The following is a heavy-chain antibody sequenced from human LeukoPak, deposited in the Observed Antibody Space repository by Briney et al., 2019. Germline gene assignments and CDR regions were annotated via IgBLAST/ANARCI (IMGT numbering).Heavy chain of an antibody. D-gene: IGHD6-13*01. Sequence: GGSLRLSCAASGFTFSSYAMSWVRRAPGKGLEWVGRIKSKTDGGTTDYAAPVKGRFTISRDDSKNTLYLQMNSLKTEDTAVYYCKTTYSSSWYSFDYWGQGTLVTVSS. J-gene: IGHJ4*02. V-gene: IGHV3-15*01. CDR1: GFTFSSYA. CDR2: IKSKTDGGTT. CDR3: KTTYSSSWYSFDY.